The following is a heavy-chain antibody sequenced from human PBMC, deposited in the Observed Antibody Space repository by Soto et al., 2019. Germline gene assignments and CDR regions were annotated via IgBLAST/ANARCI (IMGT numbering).Heavy chain of an antibody. CDR1: GGSISSSSYY. D-gene: IGHD2-15*01. CDR3: ARDSVKDIVVVVAAPFDS. CDR2: IYYRGST. Sequence: QLQLQESGPGLVKPSETLSLTCTVSGGSISSSSYYWGWIRQPPGKGLEWIGSIYYRGSTYYNPFLTRQVTISVDTSTNQFSLKLSSVTAADTAVYPSARDSVKDIVVVVAAPFDSWGQGTLVSASS. V-gene: IGHV4-39*02. J-gene: IGHJ4*02.